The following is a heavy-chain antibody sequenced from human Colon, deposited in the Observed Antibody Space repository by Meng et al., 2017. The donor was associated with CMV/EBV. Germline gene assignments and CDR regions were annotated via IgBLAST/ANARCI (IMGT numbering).Heavy chain of an antibody. CDR2: ISPYNGDT. CDR1: CYTFTNFG. Sequence: QVQLVQSGAEVQKPGASVKVSCKTSCYTFTNFGSSWVRPAHGQGLEWMAYISPYNGDTNYAQRFQGRVALTTDTSTSTVYMELGSLTSDDTAMYYCARELARGGYWGQGTLVTVSS. V-gene: IGHV1-18*01. CDR3: ARELARGGY. J-gene: IGHJ4*02.